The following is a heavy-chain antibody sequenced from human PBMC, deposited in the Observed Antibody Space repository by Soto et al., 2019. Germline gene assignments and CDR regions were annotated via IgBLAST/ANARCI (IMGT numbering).Heavy chain of an antibody. Sequence: EVQVVESGGGLVQPGGSLRLSCAASGFTFTNYYMSWVRQAPGKGLEWVANIKPDGNEKNYVDSVKGRFTISRDNAKNSLYLQMNRLRAEDTAVYYCTRELSWSGRDYWGQGTRVTVSS. CDR1: GFTFTNYY. J-gene: IGHJ4*02. CDR2: IKPDGNEK. D-gene: IGHD3-10*01. V-gene: IGHV3-7*01. CDR3: TRELSWSGRDY.